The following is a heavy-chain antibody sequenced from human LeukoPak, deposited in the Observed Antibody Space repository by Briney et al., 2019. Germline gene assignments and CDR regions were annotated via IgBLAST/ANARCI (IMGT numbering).Heavy chain of an antibody. CDR3: ARGGYCSSTTCLFGDNWFDP. Sequence: ASVKVSCKASGYTFSNYGINWVRQAPGQGLEWMGWISAYNGNTNYAQKLQGRVTMTTDTSTRTTYMEPRSLRSDDTAVYYCARGGYCSSTTCLFGDNWFDPWGQGTLVTVSS. CDR1: GYTFSNYG. J-gene: IGHJ5*02. D-gene: IGHD2-2*01. V-gene: IGHV1-18*01. CDR2: ISAYNGNT.